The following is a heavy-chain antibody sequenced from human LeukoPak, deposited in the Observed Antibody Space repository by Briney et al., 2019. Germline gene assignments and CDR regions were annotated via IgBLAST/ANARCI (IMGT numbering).Heavy chain of an antibody. V-gene: IGHV3-11*01. J-gene: IGHJ6*03. CDR2: ISSSGSTI. Sequence: PGGSLRLSCAASGFTFSDYYMSWIRQAPGKGLEWVSYISSSGSTIYYADSVKGRFTISRDNAKNSLYLQMNSLRVEDTAVYYCARDLGGSSSPYYYYYMDVWGKGTTVTVSS. CDR3: ARDLGGSSSPYYYYYMDV. D-gene: IGHD6-6*01. CDR1: GFTFSDYY.